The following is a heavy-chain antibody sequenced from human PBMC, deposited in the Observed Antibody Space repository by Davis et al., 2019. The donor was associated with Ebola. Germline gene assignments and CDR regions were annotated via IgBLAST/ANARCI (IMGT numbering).Heavy chain of an antibody. J-gene: IGHJ6*01. CDR1: GFTFSSYS. D-gene: IGHD6-19*01. CDR3: ARDHPWYSSGCFHQGPIGLPPGTLLQEHL. V-gene: IGHV3-48*02. CDR2: ISSSSSTI. Sequence: GGSLRLSCAASGFTFSSYSMNWVRQAPGKGLEWVSYISSSSSTIYYADSVKGRFTISRDNAKNSLYLQMNSLRDEDTAVYYCARDHPWYSSGCFHQGPIGLPPGTLLQEHLWG.